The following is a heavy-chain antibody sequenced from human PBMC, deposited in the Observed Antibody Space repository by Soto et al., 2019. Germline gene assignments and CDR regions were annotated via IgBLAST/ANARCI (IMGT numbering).Heavy chain of an antibody. Sequence: ASVKVSCKASGYTFTSHYMHWVRQAPGQGLEWMGIINPSGGSTSYAQKFQGRVTMTRDTSTSTVYMELSSLRSEDTAVYYCAREPDLLWFGEPHLLDYWGQGTLVTVSS. CDR3: AREPDLLWFGEPHLLDY. V-gene: IGHV1-46*03. D-gene: IGHD3-10*01. CDR1: GYTFTSHY. CDR2: INPSGGST. J-gene: IGHJ4*02.